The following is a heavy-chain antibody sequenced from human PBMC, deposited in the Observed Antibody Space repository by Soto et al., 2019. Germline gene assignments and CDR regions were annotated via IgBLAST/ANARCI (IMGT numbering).Heavy chain of an antibody. V-gene: IGHV3-30*18. Sequence: GGSLRLSCAASGFTFSSYGMHWVRQAPGKGLEWVAVISYDGSNKYYADSVKGRFTISRDNSKNTLYLQMNSLRAEDTAVYYCAKAGQSWDYFDYWGQGTLVTVS. J-gene: IGHJ4*02. CDR3: AKAGQSWDYFDY. D-gene: IGHD6-19*01. CDR1: GFTFSSYG. CDR2: ISYDGSNK.